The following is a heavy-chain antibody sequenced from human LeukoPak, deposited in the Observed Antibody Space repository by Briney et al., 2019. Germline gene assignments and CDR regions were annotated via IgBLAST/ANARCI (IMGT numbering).Heavy chain of an antibody. Sequence: AASVKVSCKASGYTVTSYYLHWVRQAPGQGLEWMGIINPSGGGTSYAQNFQGRVTMTRDMSTSTVYMELSSLRSEDTAVYYCAREGTGNALSPWGQGSLVTVSS. CDR1: GYTVTSYY. D-gene: IGHD1-1*01. CDR2: INPSGGGT. J-gene: IGHJ5*02. CDR3: AREGTGNALSP. V-gene: IGHV1-46*01.